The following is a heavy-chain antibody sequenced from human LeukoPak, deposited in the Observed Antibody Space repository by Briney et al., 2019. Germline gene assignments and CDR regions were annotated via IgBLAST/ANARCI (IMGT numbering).Heavy chain of an antibody. CDR3: ARVSTNSRVGGYDPQWYFDL. J-gene: IGHJ2*01. Sequence: GASVKVSCKASGYTFINYGFTWVRQAPGQGLEWMGWISGYNGNTNYLQKFQGRVTMTTDTSTNTVYMELRSLSSDDTAVYYSARVSTNSRVGGYDPQWYFDLWGRGTLVTVSS. CDR1: GYTFINYG. V-gene: IGHV1-18*04. CDR2: ISGYNGNT. D-gene: IGHD5-12*01.